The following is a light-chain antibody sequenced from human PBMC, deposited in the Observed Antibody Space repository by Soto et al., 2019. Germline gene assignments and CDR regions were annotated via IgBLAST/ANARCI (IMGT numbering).Light chain of an antibody. V-gene: IGKV1-5*03. J-gene: IGKJ1*01. CDR2: RAS. CDR1: QSFSSW. CDR3: QQYNIYPWT. Sequence: DIPMTQSPSTLSASVGDRVTITCRASQSFSSWLAWYQQKPGKAPKLLIYRASNLESGVPSRFSGSGSGTEFTLTISSLQPDDFATYYCQQYNIYPWTFGQGTKVEVK.